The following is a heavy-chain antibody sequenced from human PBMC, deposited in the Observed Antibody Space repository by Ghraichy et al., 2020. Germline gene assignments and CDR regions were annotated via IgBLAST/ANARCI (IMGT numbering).Heavy chain of an antibody. Sequence: GESLNISCKGSGYSFTSYWIGWVRQMPGKGLEWMGIIYPGDSNTRYSPSFQGQVTISADKSISTAYLQWSSLKASDTAMYYCARNEVDGSGLSGAAYWYFDLWGRGTLVTVSS. D-gene: IGHD3-22*01. CDR2: IYPGDSNT. CDR1: GYSFTSYW. J-gene: IGHJ2*01. CDR3: ARNEVDGSGLSGAAYWYFDL. V-gene: IGHV5-51*01.